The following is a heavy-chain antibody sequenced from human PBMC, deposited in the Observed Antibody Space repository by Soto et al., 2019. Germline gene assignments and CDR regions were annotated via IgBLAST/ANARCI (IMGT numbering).Heavy chain of an antibody. V-gene: IGHV3-72*01. CDR3: VTPGHGGNGFDY. CDR1: GFTFSDHY. D-gene: IGHD2-15*01. CDR2: IRNKATSYTT. Sequence: PWGSLILSCVVSGFTFSDHYMYWVRQAPGKGLEWVGRIRNKATSYTTDYAASVKGRLTISRDDSKNSLYLQMNSLKAEDTAVYYCVTPGHGGNGFDYWGQGTLVTVSS. J-gene: IGHJ4*02.